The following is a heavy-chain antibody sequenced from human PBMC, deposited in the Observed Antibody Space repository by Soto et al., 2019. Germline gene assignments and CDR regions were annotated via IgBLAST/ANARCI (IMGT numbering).Heavy chain of an antibody. V-gene: IGHV3-53*01. D-gene: IGHD3-22*01. Sequence: GGSLRLSCVASGFAVSNNYMNWVRQAPGKGLKGVSFVYSGGTTYYADSVRGLFTVSRDDSKNTLFLQMSSLRDEDTAVYYCARAGSPFASDSTAYWGCYXWGQGTLVTVSX. J-gene: IGHJ5*02. CDR1: GFAVSNNY. CDR3: ARAGSPFASDSTAYWGCYX. CDR2: VYSGGTT.